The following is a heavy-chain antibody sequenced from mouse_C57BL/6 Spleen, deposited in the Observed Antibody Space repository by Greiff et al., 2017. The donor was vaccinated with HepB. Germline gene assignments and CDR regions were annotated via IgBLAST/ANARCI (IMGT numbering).Heavy chain of an antibody. D-gene: IGHD1-1*01. CDR2: IDPEDGEP. J-gene: IGHJ2*01. V-gene: IGHV14-2*01. CDR3: ASYYYGSSYDFDY. CDR1: GFNIKDYY. Sequence: EVQLQQSGAELVKPGASVKLSCTASGFNIKDYYMHWVKQRTEQGLEWIGRIDPEDGEPKYAPKFQGKATITADTSSNTAYLQLSSLTSEDTAVYYCASYYYGSSYDFDYWGQGTTLTVSS.